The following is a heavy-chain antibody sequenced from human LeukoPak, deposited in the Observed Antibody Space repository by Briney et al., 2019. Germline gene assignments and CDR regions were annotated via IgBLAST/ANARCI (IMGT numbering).Heavy chain of an antibody. Sequence: PSETLSLTCAVYGGSVSGYYWSWIRQPPGKGLEWIGEINHSGSTNYNPSLKSRVTISVDTSKNQFSLKLSSVTAADTAVYYCARARPKYYYDSSGYYYPLLDAFDIWGQGTMVTVSS. CDR1: GGSVSGYY. D-gene: IGHD3-22*01. J-gene: IGHJ3*02. V-gene: IGHV4-34*01. CDR2: INHSGST. CDR3: ARARPKYYYDSSGYYYPLLDAFDI.